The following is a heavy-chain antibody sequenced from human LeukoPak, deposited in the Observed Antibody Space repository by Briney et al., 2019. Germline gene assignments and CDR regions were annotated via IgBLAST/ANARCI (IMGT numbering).Heavy chain of an antibody. V-gene: IGHV3-21*01. D-gene: IGHD6-13*01. J-gene: IGHJ4*02. Sequence: GGSLRLSCAASGFTFSSYSMNWVRQAPGKGLEWVSSISSSSSYIYYADSVKGRFTISRDNAKNSLYLQMNSLRAEDTAVYYCARVRAAAGTPFDYWGQGTLVTVSS. CDR3: ARVRAAAGTPFDY. CDR2: ISSSSSYI. CDR1: GFTFSSYS.